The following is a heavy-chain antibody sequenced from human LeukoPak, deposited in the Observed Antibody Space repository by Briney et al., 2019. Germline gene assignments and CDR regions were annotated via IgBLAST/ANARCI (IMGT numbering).Heavy chain of an antibody. Sequence: GGSLRLSCAASGFTFSSYGMHWVRQAPGKGLEWVAVISYDGSNKYYADSVKGRFTISRDNSKNTLYLQMNSLRAEDTAVYYCANSPHYYGTSYWGQGTLVTVSS. CDR3: ANSPHYYGTSY. J-gene: IGHJ4*02. V-gene: IGHV3-30*18. CDR2: ISYDGSNK. CDR1: GFTFSSYG. D-gene: IGHD3-10*01.